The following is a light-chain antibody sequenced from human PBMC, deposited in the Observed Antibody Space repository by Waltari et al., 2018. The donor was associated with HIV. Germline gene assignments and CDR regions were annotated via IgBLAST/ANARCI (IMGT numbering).Light chain of an antibody. J-gene: IGLJ3*02. Sequence: SYVLTQPPSVSAAPGQTARITCGGNNIGTKSVHWFQHKAGKDPVFVIRDNNVRPLGIPDRLSGSNAGHTATLSISRVEAGDEADYSCQIWDNDHCVFGGGTRLTVL. V-gene: IGLV3-21*02. CDR3: QIWDNDHCV. CDR1: NIGTKS. CDR2: DNN.